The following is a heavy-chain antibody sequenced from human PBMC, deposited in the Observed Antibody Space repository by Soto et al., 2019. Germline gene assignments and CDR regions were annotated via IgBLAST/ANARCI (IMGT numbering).Heavy chain of an antibody. V-gene: IGHV3-30*18. CDR3: AKRAAMAHNWFEP. CDR2: ISYDGSNK. CDR1: GFTFSSYG. Sequence: QVQLVESGGGVVQPGRSLRLSCAASGFTFSSYGMHWFREAPGKGLEWVAVISYDGSNKYYADSVKGQFTISRDNSKNTLYLQMNSLRAEDTAVYYCAKRAAMAHNWFEPWGQGTLVTVSS. D-gene: IGHD5-18*01. J-gene: IGHJ5*02.